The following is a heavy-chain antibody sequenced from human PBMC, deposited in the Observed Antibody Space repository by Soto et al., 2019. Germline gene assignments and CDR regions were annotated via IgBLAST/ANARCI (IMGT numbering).Heavy chain of an antibody. V-gene: IGHV5-51*01. J-gene: IGHJ3*02. Sequence: GESLKISCQASGYKFTNYWIGWVRQTPGKGLEWMGIIYPGDSDTRYSPSVQGHVTISVDKFSSTAFLQWSSLKASDTATYHCATQGVYIIVGSPDAFDIWGQGTKVTVSS. CDR1: GYKFTNYW. CDR3: ATQGVYIIVGSPDAFDI. D-gene: IGHD3-3*01. CDR2: IYPGDSDT.